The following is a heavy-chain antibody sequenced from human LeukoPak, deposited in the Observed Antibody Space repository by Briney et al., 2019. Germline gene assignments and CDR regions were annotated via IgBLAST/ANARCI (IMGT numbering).Heavy chain of an antibody. V-gene: IGHV3-23*01. CDR2: ISGGGGAT. J-gene: IGHJ3*02. D-gene: IGHD2-8*02. Sequence: GGSLRLSCAASGFTFSSYAMSWVRQAPGKGLEWVSAISGGGGATFYADSVKGRFTISRDNSKNTLYLQMNSLRAEDTAVYYCANNGGVGPRTDAFDIWGQGTMVTVSS. CDR3: ANNGGVGPRTDAFDI. CDR1: GFTFSSYA.